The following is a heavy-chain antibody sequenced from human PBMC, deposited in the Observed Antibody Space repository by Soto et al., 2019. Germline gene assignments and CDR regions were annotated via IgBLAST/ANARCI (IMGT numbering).Heavy chain of an antibody. D-gene: IGHD2-15*01. V-gene: IGHV1-69*01. CDR2: IIPIFGTA. J-gene: IGHJ5*02. CDR3: ARDSGVVVAATWNWFDP. Sequence: QVQLVQSGAEVKKPGSSVKVSCKASGGTFSSYAISWVRQAPGQGLEWMGGIIPIFGTANYAQKFQGRVTITADESTSTAYMELSSLRSEDTAVYYCARDSGVVVAATWNWFDPRGQGTLVTVSS. CDR1: GGTFSSYA.